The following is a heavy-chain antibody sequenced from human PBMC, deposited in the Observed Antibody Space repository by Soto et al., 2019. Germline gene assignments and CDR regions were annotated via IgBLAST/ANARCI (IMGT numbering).Heavy chain of an antibody. CDR2: ISGSGGST. J-gene: IGHJ6*02. V-gene: IGHV3-23*01. D-gene: IGHD2-2*01. CDR1: GFTYSSYA. Sequence: QPGGSLRLSRASSGFTYSSYAMSWVRQYPGKRLEWVSAISGSGGSTYYADSVKGRFTISRDNAKNSLYLQMNSLRDEDTAVYYCAREGSYCSSTSCYYYYYGMDVWGQGTTVTVSS. CDR3: AREGSYCSSTSCYYYYYGMDV.